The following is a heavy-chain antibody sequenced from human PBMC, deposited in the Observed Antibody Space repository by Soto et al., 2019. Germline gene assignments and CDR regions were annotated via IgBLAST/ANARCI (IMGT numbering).Heavy chain of an antibody. V-gene: IGHV4-30-4*01. J-gene: IGHJ4*02. Sequence: SETLSLSYTVSGGSISGSSYYWSWIRQPPGKGLEWIGYIYYSGSTYYNPSLKSRVTISVDTSKNQFSLKLSSVTAADTAVYYCARDRGYYYDRRPRKYFDYWGQGTLVTVSS. CDR2: IYYSGST. CDR3: ARDRGYYYDRRPRKYFDY. D-gene: IGHD3-22*01. CDR1: GGSISGSSYY.